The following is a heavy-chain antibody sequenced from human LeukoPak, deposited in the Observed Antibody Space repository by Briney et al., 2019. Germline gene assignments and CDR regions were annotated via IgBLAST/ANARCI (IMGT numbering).Heavy chain of an antibody. J-gene: IGHJ3*02. D-gene: IGHD2-2*01. V-gene: IGHV4-31*03. CDR2: IYYSGST. CDR1: GGSISSGGYY. Sequence: PSETLSLTCTVSGGSISSGGYYWSWIRQHPGKGLEWFGYIYYSGSTYYNPSLKSRVTISVDTSKNQFSLKLSSVTAADTAVYYCARGYCSSTSCYAWNAFDIWGQGTMVTVSS. CDR3: ARGYCSSTSCYAWNAFDI.